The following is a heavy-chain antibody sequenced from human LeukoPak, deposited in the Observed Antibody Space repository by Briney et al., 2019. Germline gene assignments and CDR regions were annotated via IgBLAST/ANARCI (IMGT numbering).Heavy chain of an antibody. Sequence: PSQTLSLTCTVSGGCISSGGYYWSWIRQLPGKGLEWVGYIYYSGTTYYSPSLKSRVTMSVDTSKNQFSLKLSSVTAADTAVYYCARAEVRFGELLNWGQGTLVTVSS. J-gene: IGHJ4*02. CDR1: GGCISSGGYY. CDR3: ARAEVRFGELLN. D-gene: IGHD3-10*01. V-gene: IGHV4-31*03. CDR2: IYYSGTT.